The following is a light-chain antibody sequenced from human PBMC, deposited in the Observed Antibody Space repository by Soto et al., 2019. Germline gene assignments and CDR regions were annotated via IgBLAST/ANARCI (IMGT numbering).Light chain of an antibody. CDR2: EEN. V-gene: IGLV6-57*02. J-gene: IGLJ2*01. Sequence: NFMLTQPHSVSESPGQTVTISCTGSSGSIASNYVQWYQQRPGSAPTVVIYEENQRPSGVPNRFSGSSDSSSNSASLTISGLKTEDEADYYCQSYDTTNPHVVFGGGTKLTVL. CDR3: QSYDTTNPHVV. CDR1: SGSIASNY.